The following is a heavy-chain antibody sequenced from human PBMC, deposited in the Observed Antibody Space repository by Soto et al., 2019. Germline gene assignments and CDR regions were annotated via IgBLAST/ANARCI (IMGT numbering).Heavy chain of an antibody. J-gene: IGHJ6*02. CDR1: GYTFTSYD. CDR3: ARGRYSSSHYYYYGMDV. CDR2: MNPNSGNT. D-gene: IGHD6-6*01. Sequence: ASVKVSCKASGYTFTSYDINWVRQATGQGLEWMGWMNPNSGNTGYAQKFQGRVTMTRNTSISTAYMELSSLRSEDTAVYYCARGRYSSSHYYYYGMDVWGQGTTVTVSS. V-gene: IGHV1-8*01.